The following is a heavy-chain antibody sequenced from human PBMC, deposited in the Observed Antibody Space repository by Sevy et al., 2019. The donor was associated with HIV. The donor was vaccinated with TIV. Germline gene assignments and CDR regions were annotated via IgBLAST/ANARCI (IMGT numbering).Heavy chain of an antibody. Sequence: GSSLRLSCAASGFTFSAYVMNWVRQGPGKGLEWVSSISSSGRYIYYADSVQGRFTISRDNAEDSLYLQMNNLRAEDTAVYYCARDALSGTSAYWGQGTLVTVSS. CDR2: ISSSGRYI. V-gene: IGHV3-21*01. D-gene: IGHD3-10*01. J-gene: IGHJ4*02. CDR3: ARDALSGTSAY. CDR1: GFTFSAYV.